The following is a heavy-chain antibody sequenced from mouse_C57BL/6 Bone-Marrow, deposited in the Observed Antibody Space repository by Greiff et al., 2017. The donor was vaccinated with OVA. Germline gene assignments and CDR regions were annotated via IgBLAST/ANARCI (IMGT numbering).Heavy chain of an antibody. Sequence: QVQLQQSGPELVKPGASVKISCKASGYTFTDYYITWVKQRPGQGLAWIGWIFPGSGSTYYNEKFKGKATLTVDKSSSTAYMMLGSLTSEDLAVEFCARTDLYYGNYDYFDYWGQGTTLTVSS. CDR3: ARTDLYYGNYDYFDY. CDR2: IFPGSGST. D-gene: IGHD2-1*01. CDR1: GYTFTDYY. J-gene: IGHJ2*01. V-gene: IGHV1-75*01.